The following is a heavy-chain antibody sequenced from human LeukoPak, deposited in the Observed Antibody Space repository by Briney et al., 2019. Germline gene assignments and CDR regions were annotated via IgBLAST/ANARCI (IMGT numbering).Heavy chain of an antibody. CDR2: IRNKANSYTS. V-gene: IGHV3-72*01. D-gene: IGHD6-13*01. Sequence: GGSLRLSCAASGLTSSDAWMSWVRQAPGKGLEWVGRIRNKANSYTSEYAASVKGRFTISRDDSKNSLYLQMNSLKTEDTAVYYCTRRAVAGALDYWGQGTLVTVSS. CDR1: GLTSSDAW. J-gene: IGHJ4*02. CDR3: TRRAVAGALDY.